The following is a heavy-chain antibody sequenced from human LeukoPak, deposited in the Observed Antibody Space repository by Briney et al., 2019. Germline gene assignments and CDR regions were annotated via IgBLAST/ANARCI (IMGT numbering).Heavy chain of an antibody. Sequence: GGSLRLSCEASEFTLKDYWMHWVRQGPGKALVWVSRINSDGSSASYADSVKGRFTISRDNSKNTLYLQMNSLRAEDTAVYYCAKDIYSSGWYIESDYWGQGTLVTVSS. V-gene: IGHV3-74*01. D-gene: IGHD6-19*01. CDR1: EFTLKDYW. J-gene: IGHJ4*02. CDR3: AKDIYSSGWYIESDY. CDR2: INSDGSSA.